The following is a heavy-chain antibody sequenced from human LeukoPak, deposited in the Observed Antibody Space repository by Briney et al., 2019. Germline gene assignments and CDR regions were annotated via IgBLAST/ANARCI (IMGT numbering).Heavy chain of an antibody. Sequence: SETLSLTCTVSGGSITSTTYYWGWIRQPPGKGLEWIATIYYSGSSYYNPSLKSRVTISVDTSKNQFSLKLSSVTAADTAVYYCARSDSSAYYPLFDYWGQGTLVTVSS. V-gene: IGHV4-39*07. CDR1: GGSITSTTYY. D-gene: IGHD3-22*01. CDR3: ARSDSSAYYPLFDY. J-gene: IGHJ4*02. CDR2: IYYSGSS.